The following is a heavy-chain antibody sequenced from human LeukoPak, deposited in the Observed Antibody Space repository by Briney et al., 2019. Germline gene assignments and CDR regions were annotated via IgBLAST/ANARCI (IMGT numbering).Heavy chain of an antibody. D-gene: IGHD5-24*01. CDR1: GGSISSSSYY. CDR2: IYYSGST. CDR3: ARGRDGLYYFDY. V-gene: IGHV4-39*07. J-gene: IGHJ4*02. Sequence: PSETLSLTCTVSGGSISSSSYYWGWIRQPPGKGLEWIGSIYYSGSTYYNPSLKSRVTISVDTSKNQFSLKLSSVTAADTAVYYCARGRDGLYYFDYWGQGTLVTVSS.